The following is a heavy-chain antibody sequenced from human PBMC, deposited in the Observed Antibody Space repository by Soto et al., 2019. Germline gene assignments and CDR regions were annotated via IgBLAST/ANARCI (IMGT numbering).Heavy chain of an antibody. CDR3: AKEGWAITIFGVVMKAPFDF. CDR2: ISGSGCST. D-gene: IGHD3-3*01. Sequence: GESLKISCAASGFTFSSYAMSWVRQAPGKGLEWVSAISGSGCSTYYADSVKGRFTISRDNSKNTLYLQMNSLKAEDTAVYYCAKEGWAITIFGVVMKAPFDFWGQGTLVTVSS. CDR1: GFTFSSYA. V-gene: IGHV3-23*01. J-gene: IGHJ4*02.